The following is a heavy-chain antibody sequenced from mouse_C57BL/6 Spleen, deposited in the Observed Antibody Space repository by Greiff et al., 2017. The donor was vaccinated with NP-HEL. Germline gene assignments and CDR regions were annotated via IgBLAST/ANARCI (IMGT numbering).Heavy chain of an antibody. CDR1: GYTFTSYW. D-gene: IGHD1-1*01. Sequence: VQLQQPGAELVRPGTSVKLSCKASGYTFTSYWMHWVKQRPGQGLEWIGVIDPSDSYTNYNQKFKGKATLTVDTSSSTAYMQLSSLTSEDSAVYYCARHYYGSSYEWYFDVWGTGTTVTVSS. CDR2: IDPSDSYT. CDR3: ARHYYGSSYEWYFDV. V-gene: IGHV1-59*01. J-gene: IGHJ1*03.